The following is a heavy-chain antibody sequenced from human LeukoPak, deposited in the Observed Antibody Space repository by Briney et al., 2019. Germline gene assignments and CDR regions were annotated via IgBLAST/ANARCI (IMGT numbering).Heavy chain of an antibody. J-gene: IGHJ4*02. CDR3: ASEARVGYNSTDY. Sequence: TSETLSLTCAVYGGSFSGYYWSWIRQPPGKGLEWIGEINHSGSTNYNPSLKSRVTISVDTSKNQFSLKLSSVTAADTAVYYCASEARVGYNSTDYWGQGTLVTVSS. CDR1: GGSFSGYY. CDR2: INHSGST. D-gene: IGHD5-24*01. V-gene: IGHV4-34*01.